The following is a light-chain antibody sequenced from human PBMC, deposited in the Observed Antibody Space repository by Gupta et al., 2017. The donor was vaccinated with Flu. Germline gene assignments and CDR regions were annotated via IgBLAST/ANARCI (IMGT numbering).Light chain of an antibody. J-gene: IGLJ3*02. Sequence: SSDVGGYNYVSWYQQQPGKAPKLIIYDVNKRPSGVPHRFSGSKSGNTASLTISGLQAEDEAAYYCCSYAGIYTFWVFGGETKLTVL. CDR2: DVN. CDR3: CSYAGIYTFWV. V-gene: IGLV2-11*03. CDR1: SSDVGGYNY.